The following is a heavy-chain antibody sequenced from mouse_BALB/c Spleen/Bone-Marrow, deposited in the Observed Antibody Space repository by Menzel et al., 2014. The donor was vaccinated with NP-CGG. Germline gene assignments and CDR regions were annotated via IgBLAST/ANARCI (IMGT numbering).Heavy chain of an antibody. J-gene: IGHJ3*01. CDR2: IDPANGNT. CDR1: GFNIKDTY. Sequence: VQLQQSGAELVKPGASVKLSCTASGFNIKDTYMHWVKQRPEQGLEWIGRIDPANGNTKYDPKFQGKATITADTSSNTAYLQLSSLTSEDTAVYHCARNGNYGAWFAYWGQGALVTVSA. D-gene: IGHD2-1*01. CDR3: ARNGNYGAWFAY. V-gene: IGHV14-3*02.